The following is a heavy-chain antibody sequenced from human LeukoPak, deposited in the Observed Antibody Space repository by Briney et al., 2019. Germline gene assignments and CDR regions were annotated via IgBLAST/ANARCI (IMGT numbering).Heavy chain of an antibody. V-gene: IGHV3-30*04. CDR3: ARGGIYDILTGYYDY. D-gene: IGHD3-9*01. CDR2: ISYDGSIK. CDR1: GFTFSSCT. J-gene: IGHJ4*02. Sequence: GGSLRLSCAASGFTFSSCTMHWVRQAPGKGLEWVAVISYDGSIKYYADSVKGRFTISRDNSKNTLYLQMNSLRPEDTAVYYCARGGIYDILTGYYDYWGQGTLVTVSS.